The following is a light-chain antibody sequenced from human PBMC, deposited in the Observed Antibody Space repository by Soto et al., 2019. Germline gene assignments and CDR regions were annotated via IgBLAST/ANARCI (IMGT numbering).Light chain of an antibody. J-gene: IGLJ2*01. CDR3: AAWDDSLNGVL. CDR2: SNN. CDR1: SSNIGGNT. V-gene: IGLV1-44*01. Sequence: QAVVTQPPSASGTPGQRVTISCSGSSSNIGGNTVHWYQQLPGTAPKVLIYSNNQRPSGVPDRFSGSKSGTSASLAISGLQSEDEADYYCAAWDDSLNGVLFGGGTKLTVL.